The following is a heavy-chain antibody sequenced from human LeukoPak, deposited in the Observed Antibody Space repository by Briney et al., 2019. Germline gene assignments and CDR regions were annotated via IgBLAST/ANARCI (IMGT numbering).Heavy chain of an antibody. Sequence: GGSLRLSCAASGFTFSSYSMNWVRQAPGKGLEWVSSISRSSSYIYYADSVKGRFTISRDNAKNSLYLQMNSLRAEDTAVYYCARQVASWFDPWGQGTLVTVSS. D-gene: IGHD2-15*01. CDR3: ARQVASWFDP. V-gene: IGHV3-21*01. J-gene: IGHJ5*02. CDR1: GFTFSSYS. CDR2: ISRSSSYI.